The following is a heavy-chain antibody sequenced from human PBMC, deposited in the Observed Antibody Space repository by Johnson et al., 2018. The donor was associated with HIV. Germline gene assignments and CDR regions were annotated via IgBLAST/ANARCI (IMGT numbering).Heavy chain of an antibody. CDR1: GFTFDDYG. CDR3: ARELGYCSGGSCHDAFDI. J-gene: IGHJ3*02. D-gene: IGHD2-15*01. Sequence: EKLVESGGGVVRPGGSLRLSCAASGFTFDDYGMSWVRQAPGKGLEWVSGINWNGGRTGYADSVKGRFTISRDNAKNSLYLQMNSLRAEDTALYYCARELGYCSGGSCHDAFDIWGQGTMVTVSS. CDR2: INWNGGRT. V-gene: IGHV3-20*04.